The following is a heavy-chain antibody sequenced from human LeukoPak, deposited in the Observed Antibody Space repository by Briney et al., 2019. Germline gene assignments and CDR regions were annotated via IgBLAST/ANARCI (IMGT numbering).Heavy chain of an antibody. CDR2: IYYSGIS. Sequence: SETLSLTCTVSGGSISSSSYYWGWIRQPPGKGLESIGSIYYSGISYYNPSLKSRVTISVDTSKNQFSLNLSFVTAADTAMYYCARLYNYYGPGVGYYFDYWGQGTLVTVSS. CDR1: GGSISSSSYY. V-gene: IGHV4-39*01. J-gene: IGHJ4*02. D-gene: IGHD3-10*01. CDR3: ARLYNYYGPGVGYYFDY.